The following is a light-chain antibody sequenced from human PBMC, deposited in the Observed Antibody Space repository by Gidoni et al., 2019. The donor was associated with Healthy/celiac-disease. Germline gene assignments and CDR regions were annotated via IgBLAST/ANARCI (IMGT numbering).Light chain of an antibody. CDR3: QQSYSTPLIT. CDR2: AAS. J-gene: IGKJ5*01. CDR1: QSISSY. V-gene: IGKV1-39*01. Sequence: DIQMTQSPSSLSASVGDRVTITCRASQSISSYLNWYQQKPGKAPKLLIYAASSLQSGVPSRFSGSGSGTDFTLTISSLQPEDFATYYCQQSYSTPLITFGQGTRLEIQ.